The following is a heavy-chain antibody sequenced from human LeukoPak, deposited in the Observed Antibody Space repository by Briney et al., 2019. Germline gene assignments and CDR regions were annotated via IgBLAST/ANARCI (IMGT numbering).Heavy chain of an antibody. CDR1: GFTFSDYY. J-gene: IGHJ4*02. Sequence: PGGSLRLSCAASGFTFSDYYMSWIRQAPGNGLEWVSYISSSGSTIYYADSVKGRFTISRDNAKNSLYLQMNSLRAEDTAVYFCARGRLPRLLAYDYWGQGTLVTVSS. CDR3: ARGRLPRLLAYDY. CDR2: ISSSGSTI. D-gene: IGHD3-22*01. V-gene: IGHV3-11*01.